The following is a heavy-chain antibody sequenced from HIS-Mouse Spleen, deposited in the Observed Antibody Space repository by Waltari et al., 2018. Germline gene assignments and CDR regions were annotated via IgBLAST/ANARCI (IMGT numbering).Heavy chain of an antibody. J-gene: IGHJ4*02. V-gene: IGHV2-70*15. D-gene: IGHD6-19*01. CDR3: ARIAEGYSSGWYAFDY. Sequence: QVTLRESGPALVKPTQTLTLPCPFSGFSPSTSGMCVSWIRPPPGKALEWLARIDWDDDKYYSTSLKTRLTISKDTSKNQVVLTMTNMDPVDTATYYCARIAEGYSSGWYAFDYWGQGTLVTVSS. CDR1: GFSPSTSGMC. CDR2: IDWDDDK.